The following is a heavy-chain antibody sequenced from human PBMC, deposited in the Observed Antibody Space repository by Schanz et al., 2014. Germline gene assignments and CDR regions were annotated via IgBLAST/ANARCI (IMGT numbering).Heavy chain of an antibody. CDR3: ARDQTGTTNWFDP. CDR2: INPYSGAT. V-gene: IGHV1-2*02. Sequence: QVQLVQSGAEVKKPGASVKVSCKASGYTFTGYYMHWVRQTPGQGLEWMGCINPYSGATYYAQKFQGRVTLTSDASLTTVYMEVHSLTSDDTAVFFCARDQTGTTNWFDPWGQGTLVTVSS. J-gene: IGHJ5*02. CDR1: GYTFTGYY. D-gene: IGHD1-7*01.